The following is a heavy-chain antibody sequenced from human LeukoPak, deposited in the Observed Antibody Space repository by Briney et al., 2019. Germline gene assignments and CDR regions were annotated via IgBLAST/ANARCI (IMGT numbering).Heavy chain of an antibody. V-gene: IGHV1-2*02. CDR3: ARIGDYYYYMDV. CDR2: INPNSGGT. J-gene: IGHJ6*03. CDR1: GYTFTDFY. Sequence: ASVKVSCTASGYTFTDFYIHWVRQAPGQGLEWMGWINPNSGGTNYAQNFQGRVTMTRDTSITTAYMELSRLRSDDTAVYYCARIGDYYYYMDVWGKGTTVTVSS. D-gene: IGHD3-16*01.